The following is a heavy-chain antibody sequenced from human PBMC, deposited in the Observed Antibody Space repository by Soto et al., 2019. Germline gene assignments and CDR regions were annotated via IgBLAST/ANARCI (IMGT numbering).Heavy chain of an antibody. J-gene: IGHJ6*02. CDR1: GGTFSSDA. D-gene: IGHD6-13*01. Sequence: QAQLVQSGAEVKKPGSSVKVSCKASGGTFSSDAISWERQAPGQGLEWMGGIIPIFGTANYAQKFQGRVTITADESTSTAYMELSSLRSEDTAVYYCARNRYSSRWYGSYYYYDGMGVWGQGATVTVSS. V-gene: IGHV1-69*01. CDR3: ARNRYSSRWYGSYYYYDGMGV. CDR2: IIPIFGTA.